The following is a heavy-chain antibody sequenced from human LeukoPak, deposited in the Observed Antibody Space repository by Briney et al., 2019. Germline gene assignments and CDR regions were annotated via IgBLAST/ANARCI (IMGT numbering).Heavy chain of an antibody. D-gene: IGHD5-24*01. J-gene: IGHJ4*02. V-gene: IGHV5-51*01. CDR3: ARPSWGDGYNSPFDY. CDR1: GYSFTSYW. CDR2: IYPGDSDT. Sequence: GESLKISCKGSGYSFTSYWIGWVRQMPGKGLEWMGIIYPGDSDTRYSPSFQGQVTISADKSISTAYLQWSSLKALDTVMYYCARPSWGDGYNSPFDYWGQGTLVTVSS.